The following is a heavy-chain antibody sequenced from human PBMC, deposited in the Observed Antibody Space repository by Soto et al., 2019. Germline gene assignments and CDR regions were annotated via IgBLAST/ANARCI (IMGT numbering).Heavy chain of an antibody. CDR3: ARDRFLTKAVADINWFDP. V-gene: IGHV1-18*01. J-gene: IGHJ5*02. D-gene: IGHD6-19*01. Sequence: ASVKVSCKASGYTFTSYGISWVRQAPGQGLEWMGWISAYNGNTNYAQKLQGRVTMTTDTSTSTAYMELRSLRSDDTAVYYCARDRFLTKAVADINWFDPWGQGTLVTVSS. CDR1: GYTFTSYG. CDR2: ISAYNGNT.